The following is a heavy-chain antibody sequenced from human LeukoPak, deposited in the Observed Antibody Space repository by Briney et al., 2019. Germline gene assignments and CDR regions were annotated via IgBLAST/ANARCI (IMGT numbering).Heavy chain of an antibody. Sequence: PLGSLRLSCAHPGFPFISYSLYWVRQDLGKGVEWVSYISSSSTTIYYADSVKGRFTISRDNDKTSMFLQMHSLRHEDTAMYFCARDRRMESWYYFDYWGQGTLVTVSS. CDR3: ARDRRMESWYYFDY. CDR2: ISSSSTTI. D-gene: IGHD1-1*01. J-gene: IGHJ4*02. CDR1: GFPFISYS. V-gene: IGHV3-48*02.